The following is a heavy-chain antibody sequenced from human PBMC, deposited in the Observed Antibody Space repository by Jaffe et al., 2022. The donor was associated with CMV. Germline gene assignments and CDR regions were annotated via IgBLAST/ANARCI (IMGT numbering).Heavy chain of an antibody. CDR2: INWNSDNI. J-gene: IGHJ6*02. Sequence: EVQLVESGGGLVQPGRSLRLSCAASGFSLDGYNMYWVRQAPGKGLEWVAGINWNSDNIGYADSVKGRFTISRDNAKNSLYLQMNSLRTEDTALYYCAKDGAARYYYYGMNLWGQGTTVTVSS. CDR3: AKDGAARYYYYGMNL. CDR1: GFSLDGYN. D-gene: IGHD6-6*01. V-gene: IGHV3-9*01.